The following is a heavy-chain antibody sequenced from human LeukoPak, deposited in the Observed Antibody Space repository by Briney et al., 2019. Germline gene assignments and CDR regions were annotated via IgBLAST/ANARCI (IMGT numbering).Heavy chain of an antibody. CDR2: INHSGST. CDR1: GGSFSGYY. Sequence: KPSETLSLTCAVYGGSFSGYYWSWIRQPPGKGLEWIGEINHSGSTNYNPSLKSRVTISVDTSKNQFSLKLSSVTAADTAVYYCVRGSTNIWGQGTLVTVSS. V-gene: IGHV4-34*01. J-gene: IGHJ4*02. CDR3: VRGSTNI.